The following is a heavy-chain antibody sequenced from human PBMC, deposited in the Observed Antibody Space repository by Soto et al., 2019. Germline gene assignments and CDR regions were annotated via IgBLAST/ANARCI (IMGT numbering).Heavy chain of an antibody. CDR3: AREAAVYAIGYYYYYYYMDV. CDR2: IYHSGST. Sequence: QVQLQESGPGLVKPSGTLSLTCAVSSGSISSSNWWSWVRQPPGKGLEWIGEIYHSGSTNYNPSLKSRVTISVDKSKNQFSLKLSSVTAADTAVYYCAREAAVYAIGYYYYYYYMDVWGKVTTVTVSS. D-gene: IGHD2-8*01. CDR1: SGSISSSNW. J-gene: IGHJ6*03. V-gene: IGHV4-4*02.